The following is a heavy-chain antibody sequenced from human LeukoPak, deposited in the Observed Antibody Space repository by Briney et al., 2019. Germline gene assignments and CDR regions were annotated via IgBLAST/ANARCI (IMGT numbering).Heavy chain of an antibody. CDR2: FSSGAST. CDR1: RFTISSYA. D-gene: IGHD3-22*01. J-gene: IGHJ4*02. V-gene: IGHV3-23*01. Sequence: PGGSLRLSCAASRFTISSYAMSWVRQAPGKGLEWVSSFSSGASTDYADSVKGRLTISRDNPKNTVYLQMNSLRAEDTAVYYCAKQRVSNGYYYFDYWGQGTLVTVSS. CDR3: AKQRVSNGYYYFDY.